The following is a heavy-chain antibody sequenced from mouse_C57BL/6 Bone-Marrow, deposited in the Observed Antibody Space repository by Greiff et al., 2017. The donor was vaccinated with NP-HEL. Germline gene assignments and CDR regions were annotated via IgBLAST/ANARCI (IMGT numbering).Heavy chain of an antibody. V-gene: IGHV5-9*01. J-gene: IGHJ4*01. Sequence: EVQLVESGGGLVKPGGSLKLSCAASGFTFSSYTMSLVRQTPEKRLEWVATISGGGGNTYYPDSVKGRFTISRDNAKNTLYLQMSSLRSEDTALYYCARIIYYGMDYWGQGTSVTVSS. CDR2: ISGGGGNT. CDR1: GFTFSSYT. CDR3: ARIIYYGMDY.